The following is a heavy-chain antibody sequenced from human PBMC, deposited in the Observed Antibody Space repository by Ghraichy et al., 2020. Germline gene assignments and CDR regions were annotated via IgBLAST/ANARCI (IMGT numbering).Heavy chain of an antibody. CDR1: GGSISSSSSY. Sequence: SETLSLTCTVSGGSISSSSSYWGWIRQPPGKGLEWIGSIYSSGSTYYNPSLKSRVTISVDTSKNQLSLKLNSVTAADTAVYYCARQCDRAEQWLVVGYWGQGILVTVSS. D-gene: IGHD6-19*01. CDR2: IYSSGST. V-gene: IGHV4-39*01. J-gene: IGHJ4*02. CDR3: ARQCDRAEQWLVVGY.